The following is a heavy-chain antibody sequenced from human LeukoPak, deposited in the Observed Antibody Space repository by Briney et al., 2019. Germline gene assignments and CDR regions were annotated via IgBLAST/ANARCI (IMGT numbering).Heavy chain of an antibody. V-gene: IGHV4-59*02. CDR2: IYYSGTT. CDR1: TGSVSSHY. D-gene: IGHD3-10*01. J-gene: IGHJ4*02. Sequence: SETLSLTCTVSTGSVSSHYWSWIRQPPGKGLEWIGYIYYSGTTNYNPSLKSRVTISVDTSKNQFSLKLSSVTAADTAVYYCARGSHRSVRGVLFDYWGQGTLVTVSS. CDR3: ARGSHRSVRGVLFDY.